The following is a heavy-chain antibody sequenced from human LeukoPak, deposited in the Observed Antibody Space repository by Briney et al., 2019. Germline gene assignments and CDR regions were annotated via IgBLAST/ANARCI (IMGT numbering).Heavy chain of an antibody. J-gene: IGHJ5*02. CDR3: ARDNSVGDNAWWFDP. CDR2: MNPSSGNT. D-gene: IGHD1-26*01. V-gene: IGHV1-8*01. CDR1: GYSFSSYD. Sequence: GASMKVSCKASGYSFSSYDINWVRQATGQGLEWMGWMNPSSGNTGSAQKLQGRVTMTRDMSTSTDYMELSSLRSEDTAIYYCARDNSVGDNAWWFDPWGQGTLVTVSS.